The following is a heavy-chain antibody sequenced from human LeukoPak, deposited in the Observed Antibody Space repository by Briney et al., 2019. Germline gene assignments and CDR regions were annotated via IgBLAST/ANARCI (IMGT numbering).Heavy chain of an antibody. CDR3: ARDPALSGGYYMDV. Sequence: GGSLRLSCAASGFTFSVSAMDWVRQAPGKGREWVAVISYDGSNKYYADSVKGRFTISRDTSETTLYLQMDSLRAEDTAVYYCARDPALSGGYYMDVWGKGTTVTVSS. CDR2: ISYDGSNK. CDR1: GFTFSVSA. J-gene: IGHJ6*03. V-gene: IGHV3-30*01. D-gene: IGHD3-10*01.